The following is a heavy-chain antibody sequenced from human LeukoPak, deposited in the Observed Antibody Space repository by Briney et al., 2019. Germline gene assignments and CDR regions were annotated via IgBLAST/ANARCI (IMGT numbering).Heavy chain of an antibody. V-gene: IGHV4-34*01. J-gene: IGHJ6*03. CDR1: GGSFSGYY. CDR3: ARALRNYYYYMDV. Sequence: SETLSLTCAVYGGSFSGYYWSWIRQPPGKGLEWIGEINHSGSTNYNPSLKSRVTISVDTSKNQFSLKLSSVTAADTAVYYCARALRNYYYYMDVWGKGTTVTVSS. D-gene: IGHD5/OR15-5a*01. CDR2: INHSGST.